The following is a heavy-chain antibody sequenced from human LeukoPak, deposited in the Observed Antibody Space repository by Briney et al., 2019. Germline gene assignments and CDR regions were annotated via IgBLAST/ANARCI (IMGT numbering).Heavy chain of an antibody. Sequence: GGSVTLSCAASGFTFSSYAMIWVRQAPGKGLEGFSAICGSSGSTYYADSVKGRFTISRDNSKNTLYLQLNSLRAEDTAVYYCAKDSPYGDYFDYWGQGTLVTVSS. V-gene: IGHV3-23*01. D-gene: IGHD4-17*01. CDR1: GFTFSSYA. J-gene: IGHJ4*02. CDR3: AKDSPYGDYFDY. CDR2: ICGSSGST.